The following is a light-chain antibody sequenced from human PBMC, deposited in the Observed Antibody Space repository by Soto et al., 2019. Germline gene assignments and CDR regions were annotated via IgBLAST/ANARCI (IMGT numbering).Light chain of an antibody. CDR1: SSDVGGYNY. CDR2: DVS. CDR3: CSYAGSYTFKV. Sequence: QSALTQPRSVSGSPGQSVTISCTGTSSDVGGYNYVSWYQQHPGKAPKLMIYDVSKRPSGVPDRFSGSKCGNTASLTISGLQADDEADYYGCSYAGSYTFKVFGGGTKLTVL. J-gene: IGLJ2*01. V-gene: IGLV2-11*01.